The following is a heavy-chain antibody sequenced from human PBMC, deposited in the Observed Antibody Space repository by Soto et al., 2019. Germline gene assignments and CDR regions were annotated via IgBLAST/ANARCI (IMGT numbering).Heavy chain of an antibody. CDR3: ARGGQRLSYYGMDV. V-gene: IGHV1-2*04. CDR2: INPNSGGT. CDR1: GYTFTGYY. D-gene: IGHD6-25*01. Sequence: ASVKVSCKASGYTFTGYYMHWVRQAPGQGLEWMGWINPNSGGTNYAQKFQGWVTMTRDTSISTAYMELSRLRSDDTAVYYCARGGQRLSYYGMDVWGQGTTVTVSS. J-gene: IGHJ6*02.